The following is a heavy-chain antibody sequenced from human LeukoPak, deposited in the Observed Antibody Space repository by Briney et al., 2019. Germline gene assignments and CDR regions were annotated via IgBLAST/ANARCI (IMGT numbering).Heavy chain of an antibody. J-gene: IGHJ3*02. Sequence: GESLKISCKGSGYSFTSYWIGWVRQMPGKGLEWMGIIYPGDSDTRYSPSFQGQVTISADKSISTAYLQWSSLKASDTAMYYCARPPSSGYSYDAFDIWGQGTMVTVSS. CDR2: IYPGDSDT. D-gene: IGHD3-22*01. V-gene: IGHV5-51*01. CDR1: GYSFTSYW. CDR3: ARPPSSGYSYDAFDI.